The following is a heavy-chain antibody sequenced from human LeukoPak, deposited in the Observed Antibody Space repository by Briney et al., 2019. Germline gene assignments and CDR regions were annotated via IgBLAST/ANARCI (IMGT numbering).Heavy chain of an antibody. CDR3: ARRESGTMMDV. CDR2: IYYSGNA. CDR1: GGSITRSNYY. D-gene: IGHD3-10*01. J-gene: IGHJ6*04. Sequence: SETLSLTCTVSGGSITRSNYYWVWIRQPPGKGLEWIGTIYYSGNAYYNPSLKSRLTISVDPSNNQFFLRLSSVTATDTVVYYCARRESGTMMDVWGKGTTDTISS. V-gene: IGHV4-39*01.